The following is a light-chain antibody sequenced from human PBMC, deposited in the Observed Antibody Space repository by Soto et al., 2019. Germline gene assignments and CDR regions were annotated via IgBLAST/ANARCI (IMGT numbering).Light chain of an antibody. J-gene: IGLJ1*01. CDR2: DVS. Sequence: QSALTQPASVSGSPGQSITISCTGTSSVVGGYNYVSWYQQHPGKAPKLMIYDVSNRPSGVSNRFSGSKSGNTASLTISALQAEDEADYYCSSYTSSSTRVFGTGTKVTVL. CDR3: SSYTSSSTRV. CDR1: SSVVGGYNY. V-gene: IGLV2-14*01.